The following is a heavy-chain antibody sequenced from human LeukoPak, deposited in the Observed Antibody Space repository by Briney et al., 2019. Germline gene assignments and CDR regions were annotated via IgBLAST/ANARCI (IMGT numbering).Heavy chain of an antibody. J-gene: IGHJ4*02. Sequence: GGSLRLSCAASGSTFSSYGMHWVRQAPGKGLEWVAFIRYDGSNKYYADSVKGRFTISRDNSKNTLYLQMNSLRAEDTAVYYCAKDRANFWSGYYNWFDYWGQGTLVTVSS. CDR1: GSTFSSYG. D-gene: IGHD3-3*01. V-gene: IGHV3-30*02. CDR2: IRYDGSNK. CDR3: AKDRANFWSGYYNWFDY.